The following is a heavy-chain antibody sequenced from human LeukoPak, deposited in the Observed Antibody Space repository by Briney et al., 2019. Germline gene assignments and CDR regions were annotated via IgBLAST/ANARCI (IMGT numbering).Heavy chain of an antibody. CDR3: ASTPAYDSSGYYYVSPLYYFDY. J-gene: IGHJ4*02. Sequence: SETLFLTCTVSGGSICSYYWSWIRQPPEKGLGWIGYIYYSGSTNYNPSLKSRVTISVDASKNQFSLKLSSVTAADTAVYYCASTPAYDSSGYYYVSPLYYFDYWGQGTLVTVSS. CDR1: GGSICSYY. CDR2: IYYSGST. V-gene: IGHV4-59*08. D-gene: IGHD3-22*01.